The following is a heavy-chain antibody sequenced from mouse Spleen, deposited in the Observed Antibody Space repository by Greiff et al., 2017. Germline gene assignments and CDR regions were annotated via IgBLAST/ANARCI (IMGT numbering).Heavy chain of an antibody. J-gene: IGHJ2*01. CDR1: GFTFSSYA. CDR3: ARHPNNWDGDYFDY. D-gene: IGHD4-1*01. V-gene: IGHV5-9-3*01. CDR2: ISSGGGNT. Sequence: EVQGVESGGGLVKLGGSLKLSCAASGFTFSSYAMSWVRQTPEKRLEWVATISSGGGNTYYPDSVKGRFTISRDNVKNTLYLQMSSLKSEDTAMYYCARHPNNWDGDYFDYWGQGTTLTVSS.